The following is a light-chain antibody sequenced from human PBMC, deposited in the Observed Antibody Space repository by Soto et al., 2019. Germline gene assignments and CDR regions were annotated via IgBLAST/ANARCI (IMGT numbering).Light chain of an antibody. Sequence: DIQMTQSPSTLSASVGDRVTINCRASQSISTWLAWYQQKPGKAPKLLIYDASSLESGVPSRLSGSGSGTEFTLTISSLQPDDFATYYCQQYNSYSRTFGQGTKVDIK. CDR2: DAS. CDR3: QQYNSYSRT. CDR1: QSISTW. V-gene: IGKV1-5*01. J-gene: IGKJ1*01.